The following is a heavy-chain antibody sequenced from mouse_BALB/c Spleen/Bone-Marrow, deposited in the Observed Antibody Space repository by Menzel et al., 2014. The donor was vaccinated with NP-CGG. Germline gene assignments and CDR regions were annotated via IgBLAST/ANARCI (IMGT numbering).Heavy chain of an antibody. V-gene: IGHV2-6-7*01. J-gene: IGHJ4*01. CDR2: IWGDGST. D-gene: IGHD2-4*01. CDR1: GFSLXGYG. CDR3: ARDSFLITRALDY. Sequence: QVQLQQSGPGLVAPSQSLSITCTVSGFSLXGYGVSWVRQPPGRGLEWLGMIWGDGSTDYNSALKSRLSITKDNSKSQVFLKMSSLQTDDTARYYCARDSFLITRALDYWGQGTSVTVSS.